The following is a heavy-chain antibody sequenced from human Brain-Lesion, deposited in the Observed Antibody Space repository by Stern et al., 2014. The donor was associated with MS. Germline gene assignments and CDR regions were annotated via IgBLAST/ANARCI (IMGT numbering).Heavy chain of an antibody. V-gene: IGHV1-69*06. CDR3: AKDGPALVTNWFDP. D-gene: IGHD5-18*01. Sequence: VQLVESGPEVKKPGSSVQVSCKASGGTFGTYPITWLRQAPGPGLEWMGRINPIFGSPNYAQKFQGRVTITADRSTTTVYMKLSSLXXXXXAVYYCAKDGPALVTNWFDPWGRGTLVTVSS. J-gene: IGHJ5*02. CDR1: GGTFGTYP. CDR2: INPIFGSP.